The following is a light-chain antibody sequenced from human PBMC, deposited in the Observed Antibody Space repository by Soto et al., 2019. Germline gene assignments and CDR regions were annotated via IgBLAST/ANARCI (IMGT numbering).Light chain of an antibody. J-gene: IGLJ2*01. Sequence: QSVLTQPASVSGSPGQSITISCTGTSSDVGGYNYVSWYQQHPGKAPKLIIYEVSNRPSGVSNRFSGSKSGNTASLTISGLQAEDEADYYCNSYTSISTLVFGGGTQLTVL. CDR2: EVS. CDR3: NSYTSISTLV. V-gene: IGLV2-14*01. CDR1: SSDVGGYNY.